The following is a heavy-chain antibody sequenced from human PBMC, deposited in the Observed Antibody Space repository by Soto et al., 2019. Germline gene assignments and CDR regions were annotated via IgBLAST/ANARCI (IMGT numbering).Heavy chain of an antibody. CDR1: GDTFTTYD. D-gene: IGHD3-10*01. CDR3: ARGRASGSYYLLDY. J-gene: IGHJ4*02. V-gene: IGHV1-8*01. Sequence: ASVKVSCKASGDTFTTYDINWVRQATGHGLAWMGWINPNSGNIGYAQRFQGRVTMTRDTAIRTAYMEVSSLRSDDTAVYYCARGRASGSYYLLDYWGQGTLVTVSS. CDR2: INPNSGNI.